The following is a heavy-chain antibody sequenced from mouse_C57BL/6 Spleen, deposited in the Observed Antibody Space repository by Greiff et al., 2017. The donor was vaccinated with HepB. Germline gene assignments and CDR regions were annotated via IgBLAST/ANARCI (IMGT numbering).Heavy chain of an antibody. CDR1: GFTFSSYA. V-gene: IGHV5-4*01. D-gene: IGHD1-1*01. CDR2: ISDGGSYT. CDR3: ARDYGRSGFAY. J-gene: IGHJ3*01. Sequence: EVQRVESGGGLVKPGGSLKLSCAASGFTFSSYAMSWVRQTPGKRLEWVATISDGGSYTYYPDNVKGRFTISRDNAKNNLYLQMSHLKSEDTAMYYCARDYGRSGFAYWGQGTLVTVS.